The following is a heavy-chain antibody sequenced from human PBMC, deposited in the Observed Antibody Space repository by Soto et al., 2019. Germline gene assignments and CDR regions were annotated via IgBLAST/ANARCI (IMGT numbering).Heavy chain of an antibody. CDR1: GFTFSTYT. D-gene: IGHD6-19*01. V-gene: IGHV3-23*01. CDR3: ARVKRGVAGTDAFDI. Sequence: GGSLRLSCAASGFTFSTYTMTWVRQAPGKGLEWVSSVGGSGDGTYYADSMKGRFTISKDNAKNTLYLQMNSLRAEDTAVYYCARVKRGVAGTDAFDIWGQGTMVTVSS. CDR2: VGGSGDGT. J-gene: IGHJ3*02.